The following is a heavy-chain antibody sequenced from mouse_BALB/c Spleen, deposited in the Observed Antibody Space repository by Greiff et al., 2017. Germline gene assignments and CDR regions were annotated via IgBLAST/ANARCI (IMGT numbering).Heavy chain of an antibody. CDR1: GFSLTSYG. D-gene: IGHD1-1*01. Sequence: QVQLQQSGPGLVAPSQSLSITCTVSGFSLTSYGVHWVRQPPGKGLEWLGVIWAGGSTNYNSALMSRLSISKDNSKSQVFLKMNSLQTDDTAMYYCARDRGYGSSYYAMDYWGQGTSVTVSS. CDR3: ARDRGYGSSYYAMDY. CDR2: IWAGGST. J-gene: IGHJ4*01. V-gene: IGHV2-9*02.